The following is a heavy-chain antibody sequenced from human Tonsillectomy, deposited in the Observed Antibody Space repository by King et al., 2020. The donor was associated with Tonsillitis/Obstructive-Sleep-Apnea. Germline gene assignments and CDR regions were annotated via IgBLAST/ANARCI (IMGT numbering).Heavy chain of an antibody. D-gene: IGHD3-3*01. CDR3: AKTYYDFWSGPYDYYKDV. Sequence: VQLVESGGGLVKPGGSLRLSCAASGFTFSDYYMSWIRQAPGKGLEWVSYISSSSSYTNYADSVKGRFTISRDNAKNSLYLQMNSLRAEDTAVYYCAKTYYDFWSGPYDYYKDVWGKGTTVTVSS. J-gene: IGHJ6*03. CDR2: ISSSSSYT. CDR1: GFTFSDYY. V-gene: IGHV3-11*05.